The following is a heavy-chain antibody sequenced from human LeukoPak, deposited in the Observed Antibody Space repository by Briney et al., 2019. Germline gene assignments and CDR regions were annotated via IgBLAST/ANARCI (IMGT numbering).Heavy chain of an antibody. CDR3: AKDRSVHAEEDTFDY. Sequence: GGSLRLSCAASGFTVDSNYLSWVRQAPGRGLEWVSDISGSGGRTYYADSVKGRFTISRDNSKNTLYLKMNSLRAEDTAVYYCAKDRSVHAEEDTFDYWGQGTLVTASS. CDR1: GFTVDSNY. V-gene: IGHV3-23*01. D-gene: IGHD5/OR15-5a*01. J-gene: IGHJ4*02. CDR2: ISGSGGRT.